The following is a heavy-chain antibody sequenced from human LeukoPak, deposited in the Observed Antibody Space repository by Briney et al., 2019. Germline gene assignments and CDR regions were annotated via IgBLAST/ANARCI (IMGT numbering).Heavy chain of an antibody. CDR3: ARARYSNYYYYMDV. J-gene: IGHJ6*03. V-gene: IGHV3-21*01. CDR2: ISSSSSYI. D-gene: IGHD5-18*01. Sequence: GGSLRLSCAASGFTFSSYSMNWVRQAPGKGLEWVSSISSSSSYIYYADSVKGRFTISRDNAKNSLYLQMNSLRVEDTAVYYCARARYSNYYYYMDVWGKGTTVTVSS. CDR1: GFTFSSYS.